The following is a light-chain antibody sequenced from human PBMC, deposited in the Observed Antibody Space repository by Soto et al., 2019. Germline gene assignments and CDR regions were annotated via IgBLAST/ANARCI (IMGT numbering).Light chain of an antibody. CDR2: GAS. CDR1: QRVCSGC. V-gene: IGKV3-20*01. CDR3: QHYGTTPWT. Sequence: ETVLTQSPATLSLSPGERVTLSCRASQRVCSGCLAWYQQKPGQSPRLLMYGASSRATGIPDRFSGSGSGTDFTLTISRLEPEDFAVYYCQHYGTTPWTFGPGTKVGIK. J-gene: IGKJ1*01.